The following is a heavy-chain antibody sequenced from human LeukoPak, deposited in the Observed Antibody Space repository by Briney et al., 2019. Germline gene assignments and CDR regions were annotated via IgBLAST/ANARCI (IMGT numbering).Heavy chain of an antibody. J-gene: IGHJ4*02. V-gene: IGHV1-69*04. CDR3: ARADSSGYSLDENFDY. D-gene: IGHD3-22*01. CDR1: GGTLSSYA. CDR2: IIPIFAIV. Sequence: SVKVSCKASGGTLSSYALNWVRQAPGQGLEWIGRIIPIFAIVNYAQNFQGRVTITADKSTNTAYMELSSLRFEDTAFYYRARADSSGYSLDENFDYWGQGTLVTVSS.